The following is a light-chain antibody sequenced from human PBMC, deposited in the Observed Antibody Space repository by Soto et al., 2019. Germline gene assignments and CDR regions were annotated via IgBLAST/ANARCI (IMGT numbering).Light chain of an antibody. V-gene: IGKV3-20*01. Sequence: EIVLTQSPGTLSLSPGERATLSCRASQSVSSSYLAWYQQKPGQAPRLLIYGASSRATGIPDRFSGSGSGTDCTLTISRLEPEDFAVYYCQQYGSSPPTFGQRTKVEIK. CDR3: QQYGSSPPT. CDR2: GAS. J-gene: IGKJ1*01. CDR1: QSVSSSY.